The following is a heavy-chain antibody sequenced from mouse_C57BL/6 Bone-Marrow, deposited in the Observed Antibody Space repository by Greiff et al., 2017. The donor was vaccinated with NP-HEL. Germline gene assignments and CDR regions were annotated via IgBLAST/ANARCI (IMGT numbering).Heavy chain of an antibody. CDR2: IRNKANNHAT. CDR3: TRHNGFFFAY. Sequence: EVQVVESGGGLVQPGGSMKLSCAASGFTFSDAWMDWVRQSPEKGLEWVAEIRNKANNHATYYAESVKGRFTISRDDSKSSVYLQMNSLRAEDTGIYYCTRHNGFFFAYWGQGTLVTVSA. J-gene: IGHJ3*01. D-gene: IGHD2-2*01. CDR1: GFTFSDAW. V-gene: IGHV6-6*01.